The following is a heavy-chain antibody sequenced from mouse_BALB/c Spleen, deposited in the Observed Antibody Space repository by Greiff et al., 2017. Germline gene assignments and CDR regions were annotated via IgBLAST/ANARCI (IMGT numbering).Heavy chain of an antibody. CDR3: ARQASYYAMDY. J-gene: IGHJ4*01. D-gene: IGHD6-1*01. CDR1: GFAFSSYD. CDR2: ISSGGGST. Sequence: EVNVVESGGGLVKPGGSLKLSCAASGFAFSSYDMSWVRQTPEKRLEWVAYISSGGGSTYYPDTVKGRFTISRDNAKNTLYLQMSSLKSEDTAMYYCARQASYYAMDYWGQGTSVTVSS. V-gene: IGHV5-12-1*01.